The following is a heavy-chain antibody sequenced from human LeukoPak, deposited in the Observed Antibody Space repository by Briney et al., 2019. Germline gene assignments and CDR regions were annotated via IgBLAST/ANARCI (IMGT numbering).Heavy chain of an antibody. V-gene: IGHV3-23*01. CDR3: AKEGRSSHFYYGMDV. CDR2: ISGSGGGT. Sequence: GGSLRLSCAASGFTFSSYAMSCVRQAPGKGLEWVSAISGSGGGTYYADSVKGRFTISRHNSKNTLYLQMNSLRAEDTAVYYYAKEGRSSHFYYGMDVWGQGTTVTVSS. CDR1: GFTFSSYA. D-gene: IGHD3-16*02. J-gene: IGHJ6*02.